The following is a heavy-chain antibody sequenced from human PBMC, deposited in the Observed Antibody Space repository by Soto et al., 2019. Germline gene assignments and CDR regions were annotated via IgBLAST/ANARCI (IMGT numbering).Heavy chain of an antibody. J-gene: IGHJ6*02. CDR2: ISAYNGNT. D-gene: IGHD3-10*01. CDR3: ARDNGSGFPYDYYYYYGMDV. CDR1: GYTFTSYG. V-gene: IGHV1-18*01. Sequence: ASVKVSCKASGYTFTSYGISWVRQAPGQGLEWMGWISAYNGNTNYAQKLQGRVTMTTDTSTSTAYMELRSLRSDDTAVYYCARDNGSGFPYDYYYYYGMDVWGQGTTVTVSS.